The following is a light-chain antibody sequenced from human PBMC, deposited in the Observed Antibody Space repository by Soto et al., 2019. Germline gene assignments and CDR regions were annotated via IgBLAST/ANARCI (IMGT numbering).Light chain of an antibody. Sequence: EIVLTQSPATLSLSPGETATLSCRASQSVSSYLAWYQQKPGQPPRLLIYDASNRATGIPARFLGSGSGTDFTLTISSLEPEDFAVYYCQQRRNWPLTFGGGTRVESK. CDR1: QSVSSY. CDR2: DAS. J-gene: IGKJ4*01. CDR3: QQRRNWPLT. V-gene: IGKV3-11*01.